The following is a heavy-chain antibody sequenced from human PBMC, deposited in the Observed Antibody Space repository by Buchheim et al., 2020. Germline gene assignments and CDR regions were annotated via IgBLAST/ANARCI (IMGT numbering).Heavy chain of an antibody. CDR3: GGGYCSSTSCYMGLDY. J-gene: IGHJ4*02. CDR1: GGSISSGDYY. D-gene: IGHD2-2*02. Sequence: QVQLQESGPGLVKPSQTLSLTCTVSGGSISSGDYYWSWIRQPPGKGLEWIVYIYYSGSTYYNPSLKSRVTISVDPSKNQFSLKLSSVTAADTAVYYCGGGYCSSTSCYMGLDYWGQGTL. V-gene: IGHV4-30-4*01. CDR2: IYYSGST.